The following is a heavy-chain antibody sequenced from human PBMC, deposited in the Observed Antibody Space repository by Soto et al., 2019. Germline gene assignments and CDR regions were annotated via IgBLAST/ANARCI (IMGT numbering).Heavy chain of an antibody. V-gene: IGHV3-9*01. J-gene: IGHJ4*02. CDR1: GFTFDDYA. Sequence: EVQLVESGGGLVQPGRSLRLSCAASGFTFDDYAMHWVRQAPGKGLEWVSGISWNSGSIGYADSVKGRFTISRDNAKNSLYLQMNSLRAEDTALYYCAKDMRYCSGGSCYSHFDYWGQGTLVTVSS. CDR3: AKDMRYCSGGSCYSHFDY. CDR2: ISWNSGSI. D-gene: IGHD2-15*01.